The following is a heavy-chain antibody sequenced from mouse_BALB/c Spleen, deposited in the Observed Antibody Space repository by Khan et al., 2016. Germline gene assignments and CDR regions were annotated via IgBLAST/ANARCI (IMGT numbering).Heavy chain of an antibody. Sequence: QVRLQQSGPGLVAPSQSLSITCTVSGFSLTSYGVHWVRQPPGKGLEWLVVIWSDGSTTYNSALISRLSISKDNSKSQVFLKMNSLQTDDAAMYYCARRDDGGGAMDYWGQGTSVTVSS. CDR3: ARRDDGGGAMDY. CDR2: IWSDGST. D-gene: IGHD2-3*01. V-gene: IGHV2-6*02. J-gene: IGHJ4*01. CDR1: GFSLTSYG.